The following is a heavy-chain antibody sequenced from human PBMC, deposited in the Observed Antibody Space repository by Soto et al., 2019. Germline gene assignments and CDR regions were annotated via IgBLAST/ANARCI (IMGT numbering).Heavy chain of an antibody. CDR1: GFTVSSKY. CDR3: AKDPSVRYCGGDCYSGLGP. D-gene: IGHD2-21*02. CDR2: ISGSGGST. V-gene: IGHV3-23*01. Sequence: GGSLRLSCAASGFTVSSKYMSWVRQAPGKGLEWVSGISGSGGSTYYADSAKGRFTISRDNSKSTLYLQMSSLRAEDTAVYYCAKDPSVRYCGGDCYSGLGPWGQRTLVTVSS. J-gene: IGHJ5*02.